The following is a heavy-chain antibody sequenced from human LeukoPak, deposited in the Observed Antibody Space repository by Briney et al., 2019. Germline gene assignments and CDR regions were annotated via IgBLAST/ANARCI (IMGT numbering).Heavy chain of an antibody. Sequence: SETLSLTCAVYGGSFSGYYWSWIRQPPGKGLEWIGEINHSGSTNYNPSLKSRVTISVDTSKNQFSLKLSSVTAADTAVYYCARHKGDPVAGTYNWFDPWGQGTLVTVSS. CDR3: ARHKGDPVAGTYNWFDP. D-gene: IGHD6-19*01. J-gene: IGHJ5*02. CDR2: INHSGST. CDR1: GGSFSGYY. V-gene: IGHV4-34*01.